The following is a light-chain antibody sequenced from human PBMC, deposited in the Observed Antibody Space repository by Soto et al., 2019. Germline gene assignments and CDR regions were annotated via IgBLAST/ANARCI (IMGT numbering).Light chain of an antibody. V-gene: IGKV3D-20*02. Sequence: EIVLTQSPGTLSLSPGERATLSCRASHTISSSYLAWYQQKPGQAPRLLIYDASNRATGIPARFSGSGSGTDFTLTISSLEPEDFAVYYCQQRSNWLTFGGGTKVDIK. J-gene: IGKJ4*01. CDR2: DAS. CDR1: HTISSSY. CDR3: QQRSNWLT.